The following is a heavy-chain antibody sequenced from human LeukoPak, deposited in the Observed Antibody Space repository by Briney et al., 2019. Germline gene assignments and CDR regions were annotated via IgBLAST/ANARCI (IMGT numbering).Heavy chain of an antibody. J-gene: IGHJ4*02. CDR3: AKARSYNWNDGFDY. Sequence: GGSLRLSCAASGFTFSSYGMHWVRQAPGKGLEWVAVISYDGSNKYYADSVKGRFTISRDNSKNTLYLQMNSLRAEDTAVYYCAKARSYNWNDGFDYWGQGTLVTVSS. D-gene: IGHD1-1*01. V-gene: IGHV3-30*18. CDR2: ISYDGSNK. CDR1: GFTFSSYG.